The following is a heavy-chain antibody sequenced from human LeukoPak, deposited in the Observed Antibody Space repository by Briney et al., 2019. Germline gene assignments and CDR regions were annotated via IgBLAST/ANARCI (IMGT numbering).Heavy chain of an antibody. J-gene: IGHJ4*02. CDR3: ARGRFLEWSPSLAIDY. Sequence: PSETLSLTCTVSGGSISSYYWSWIRQPPGKGLEWIGYIYYSGSTNYNPSLKSRVTISVDTSKNQFSLKLSSVTAADTAVYYCARGRFLEWSPSLAIDYWGQGTLVTVSS. V-gene: IGHV4-59*01. CDR2: IYYSGST. CDR1: GGSISSYY. D-gene: IGHD3-3*01.